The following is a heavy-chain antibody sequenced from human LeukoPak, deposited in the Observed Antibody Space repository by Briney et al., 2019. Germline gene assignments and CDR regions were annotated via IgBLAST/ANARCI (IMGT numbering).Heavy chain of an antibody. D-gene: IGHD3-22*01. V-gene: IGHV3-23*01. J-gene: IGHJ4*02. CDR1: GLTLSNYG. Sequence: PGGSLRLSCVVSGLTLSNYGMSWVRQAPGKGLEWVAGISGSGGSTNYADSVKGRFTISRDNPKNTLYLEMNSLRAEDTAVYFCAKRGVVIRVILVGFHKEAYYFDSWGQGALGTVSA. CDR2: ISGSGGST. CDR3: AKRGVVIRVILVGFHKEAYYFDS.